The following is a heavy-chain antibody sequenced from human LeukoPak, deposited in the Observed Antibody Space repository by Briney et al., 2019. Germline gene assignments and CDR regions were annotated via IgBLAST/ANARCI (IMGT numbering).Heavy chain of an antibody. D-gene: IGHD5-24*01. CDR2: ISPRSNSI. Sequence: PGGSLRLSCTASGFTFSNYAMTWVRQAPGKGLEWISAISPRSNSIYYSDSVRGRFTVSRDNSKNTLYLQMNRLTAEDTAVYYCARDQVEMATIPGAPFDYWGQGTLVTVSS. CDR3: ARDQVEMATIPGAPFDY. CDR1: GFTFSNYA. V-gene: IGHV3-23*01. J-gene: IGHJ4*02.